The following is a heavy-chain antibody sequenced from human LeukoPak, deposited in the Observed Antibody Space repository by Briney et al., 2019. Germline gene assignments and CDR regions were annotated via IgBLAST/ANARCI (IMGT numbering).Heavy chain of an antibody. D-gene: IGHD3-10*01. CDR3: AKEPPFFNVSGPSFDY. CDR2: IKHDESGI. Sequence: GGSLRLSCAASGFTFSNYGMHWVRQAPGKGLEWVAFIKHDESGIHYPDSLKGRLTISRDTAKNTLYLQMNSLAVEDTAVYYCAKEPPFFNVSGPSFDYGGQGTLFTVSS. J-gene: IGHJ4*02. V-gene: IGHV3-30*02. CDR1: GFTFSNYG.